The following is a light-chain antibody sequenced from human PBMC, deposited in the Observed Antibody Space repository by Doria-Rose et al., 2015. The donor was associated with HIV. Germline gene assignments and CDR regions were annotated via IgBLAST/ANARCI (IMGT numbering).Light chain of an antibody. CDR3: HQYGTSWT. J-gene: IGKJ1*01. CDR1: QSFSSTY. CDR2: DGS. V-gene: IGKV3-20*01. Sequence: TQSPGTLSLSPGGRATLSCRASQSFSSTYLAWYQQKPGQAPSLLIYDGSTRATGIPDRFSASGSGTDFTLTINRLELEDFALYYCHQYGTSWTFGQGTKVEI.